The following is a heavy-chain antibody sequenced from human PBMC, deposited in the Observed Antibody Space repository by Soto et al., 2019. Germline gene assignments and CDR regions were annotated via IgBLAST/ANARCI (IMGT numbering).Heavy chain of an antibody. CDR3: ARQGGPSDIVVVPVNPLDAFDI. D-gene: IGHD2-2*01. J-gene: IGHJ3*02. CDR2: IYPGDSDT. V-gene: IGHV5-51*01. CDR1: GYSFTSYW. Sequence: PGESLKISCKGSGYSFTSYWIGWVRQMPGKGLEWMGIIYPGDSDTRYSPSFQGQVTISADKSISTAYLQWSSLKASDTAMYYCARQGGPSDIVVVPVNPLDAFDIWGQGTMVTVSS.